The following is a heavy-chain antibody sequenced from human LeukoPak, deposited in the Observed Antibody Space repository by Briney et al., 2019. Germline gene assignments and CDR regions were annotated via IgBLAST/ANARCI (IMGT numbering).Heavy chain of an antibody. CDR3: ARDGARYSYGSDYYYGMDV. J-gene: IGHJ6*02. Sequence: SVKVSCKASGYTFTSYVMHWVRQAPGQRLAWMGWINAGNGNTKYSQKFQGRVTITRDTSASTAYMELSSLRSDDTAVYYCARDGARYSYGSDYYYGMDVWGQGTTVTVSS. V-gene: IGHV1-3*01. CDR1: GYTFTSYV. D-gene: IGHD5-18*01. CDR2: INAGNGNT.